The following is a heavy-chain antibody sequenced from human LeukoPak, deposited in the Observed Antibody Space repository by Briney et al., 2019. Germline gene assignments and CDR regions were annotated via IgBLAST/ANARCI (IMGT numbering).Heavy chain of an antibody. V-gene: IGHV4-34*01. J-gene: IGHJ6*03. Sequence: SETLSLTCAVYGGSITGYYWSWIRQTPGRGLEWVGEIHYTGATSYNPSLKSRATISTDTSKNQFSLRLSSVTAADTAVYYCARRLQYYYMDVWGKGTTVTVSS. CDR2: IHYTGAT. CDR3: ARRLQYYYMDV. D-gene: IGHD4-11*01. CDR1: GGSITGYY.